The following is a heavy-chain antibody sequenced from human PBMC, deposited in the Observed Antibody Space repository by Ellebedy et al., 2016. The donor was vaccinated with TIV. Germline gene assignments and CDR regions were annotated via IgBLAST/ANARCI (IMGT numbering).Heavy chain of an antibody. CDR3: ARLYSNSSFNWFNP. CDR1: GYSFTTSW. J-gene: IGHJ5*01. CDR2: IYPDDSDT. V-gene: IGHV5-51*01. D-gene: IGHD6-6*01. Sequence: GESLKISXKGSGYSFTTSWIGWVRQMPGKGLEYMGIIYPDDSDTIYSPSFEGQVTISADKSVSTAYLQWSTLKASDTAMYYCARLYSNSSFNWFNPWGQGTLVTVSS.